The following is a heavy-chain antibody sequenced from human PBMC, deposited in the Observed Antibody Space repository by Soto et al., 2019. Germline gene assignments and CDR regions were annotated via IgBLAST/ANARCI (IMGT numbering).Heavy chain of an antibody. CDR1: GFRFSGSA. J-gene: IGHJ4*02. Sequence: GGSMRLSCAASGFRFSGSAMHWVRQASGKGLEWVGRIRSKTNNYATAYAASVKGRFTISRDDSKNTAYLQMNSLNTEDTAVYYCTRHLSDYWGQGALVTVSS. CDR2: IRSKTNNYAT. CDR3: TRHLSDY. V-gene: IGHV3-73*01.